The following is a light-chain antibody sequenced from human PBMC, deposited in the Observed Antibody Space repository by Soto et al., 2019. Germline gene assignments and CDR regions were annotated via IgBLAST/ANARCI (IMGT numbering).Light chain of an antibody. V-gene: IGKV3-20*01. CDR3: QQYGSSAALFT. CDR1: QSVSSSY. J-gene: IGKJ3*01. Sequence: EIVLTQSPGTLSLSPGERATLSCRASQSVSSSYLGWYQQKPGQAPRLLIYGASSRATGIPDRFSGSGSGTEFTLTISRLEPEDFAVYYCQQYGSSAALFTFGPGTKVDIK. CDR2: GAS.